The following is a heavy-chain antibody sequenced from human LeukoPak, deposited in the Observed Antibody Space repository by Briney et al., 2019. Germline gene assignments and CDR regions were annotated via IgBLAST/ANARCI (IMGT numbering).Heavy chain of an antibody. CDR2: ISGSGGST. CDR3: AKESNSIADY. J-gene: IGHJ4*02. Sequence: GGSLRLSCTVSGFTVSSNSMSWVRQAPGKGLEWVSAISGSGGSTYYADSVKGRFTISRDNSKNTLYLQMNSLRAEDTAVYYCAKESNSIADYWGQGTLVTVSS. V-gene: IGHV3-23*01. CDR1: GFTVSSNS. D-gene: IGHD2-21*01.